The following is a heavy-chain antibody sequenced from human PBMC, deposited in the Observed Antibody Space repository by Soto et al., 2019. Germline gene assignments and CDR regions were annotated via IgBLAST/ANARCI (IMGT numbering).Heavy chain of an antibody. D-gene: IGHD1-1*01. CDR3: AKDDDDATFDY. V-gene: IGHV3-23*01. CDR1: GFTFSSYA. J-gene: IGHJ4*02. CDR2: ISSSGGTT. Sequence: PGGSLRLSCAASGFTFSSYAMSWVRQAPGKGLEWVSGISSSGGTTYYADSVKGRFTISRDNSKNTLFLQMNSLSPGDTAVYYRAKDDDDATFDYWGQGTLVTVSS.